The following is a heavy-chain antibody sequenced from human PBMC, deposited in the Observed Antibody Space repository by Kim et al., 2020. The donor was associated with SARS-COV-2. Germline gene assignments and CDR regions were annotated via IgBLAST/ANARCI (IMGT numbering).Heavy chain of an antibody. J-gene: IGHJ4*02. D-gene: IGHD6-13*01. V-gene: IGHV1-58*01. Sequence: QKFQERVTITRDMSTSTAYMELSSLRSEDTAVYYCAADPSRYSSSSSRDYWGQGTLVTVSS. CDR3: AADPSRYSSSSSRDY.